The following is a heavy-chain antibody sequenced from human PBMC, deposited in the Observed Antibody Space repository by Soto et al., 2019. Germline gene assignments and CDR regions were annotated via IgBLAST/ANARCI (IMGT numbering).Heavy chain of an antibody. D-gene: IGHD6-6*01. CDR1: GGSFSGYY. J-gene: IGHJ4*02. Sequence: SSETLSLTCAVYGGSFSGYYWSWIRQPPGKGLEWIGEINHSGSTNYNPSLKSRVTISVDTSKNQFSLKLSSVTAADTAVYYCARGDSSSSSRTFDYWGQGTLVTVSS. V-gene: IGHV4-34*01. CDR2: INHSGST. CDR3: ARGDSSSSSRTFDY.